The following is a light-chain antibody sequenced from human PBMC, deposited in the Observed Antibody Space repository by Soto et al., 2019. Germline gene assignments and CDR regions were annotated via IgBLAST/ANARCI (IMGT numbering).Light chain of an antibody. CDR1: ENIRNL. CDR2: AAS. V-gene: IGKV3-15*01. Sequence: EIVMTQSPATLSVSPGERATLSCRASENIRNLLAWYQQKPGQAPRLLIWAASTRAMGIPPRFSGSGSGTAFTLTIDSLQSEDFAAYFCHQYPDGVAFGGGTKVEIK. J-gene: IGKJ4*01. CDR3: HQYPDGVA.